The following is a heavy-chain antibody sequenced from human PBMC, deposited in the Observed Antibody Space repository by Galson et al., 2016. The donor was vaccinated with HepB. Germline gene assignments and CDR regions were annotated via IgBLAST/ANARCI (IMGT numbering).Heavy chain of an antibody. Sequence: CAISGDSVSNDNVAWNRIRQSPSRGLEWLGRTYYRSKWYNDYAVSVKSRITFNQDTSKNHLSLQLNSVTPEDTAVYYCASGYHGMHVWGQGTTVTVSS. CDR2: TYYRSKWYN. J-gene: IGHJ6*01. CDR1: GDSVSNDNVA. V-gene: IGHV6-1*01. CDR3: ASGYHGMHV.